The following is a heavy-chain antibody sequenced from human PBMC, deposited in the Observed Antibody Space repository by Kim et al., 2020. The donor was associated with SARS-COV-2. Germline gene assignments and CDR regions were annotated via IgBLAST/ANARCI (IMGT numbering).Heavy chain of an antibody. CDR2: ISGSGGST. V-gene: IGHV3-23*01. CDR3: AKDQRVLLWFGELDLGFDP. Sequence: GGSLRLSCAASGFTFSSYAMSWVRQAPGKGLEWVSAISGSGGSTYYADSVKGRFTISRDNSKNTLYLQMNSLRAEDTAVYYCAKDQRVLLWFGELDLGFDPWGQGTLVTVSS. J-gene: IGHJ5*02. CDR1: GFTFSSYA. D-gene: IGHD3-10*01.